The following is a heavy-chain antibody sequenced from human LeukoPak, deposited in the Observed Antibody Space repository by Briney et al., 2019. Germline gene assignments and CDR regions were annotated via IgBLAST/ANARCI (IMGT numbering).Heavy chain of an antibody. CDR3: AKVMVRGASPYYFDY. Sequence: HPGRSLRLSCAASGFTFSSYGMHWVRQAPGKGLEWVAVISYDGSNKYYADSVKGRFTISRDNSKNTLYLQMNSLRAEDTAVYYCAKVMVRGASPYYFDYWGQGTLVTVSS. D-gene: IGHD3-10*01. CDR1: GFTFSSYG. J-gene: IGHJ4*02. V-gene: IGHV3-30*18. CDR2: ISYDGSNK.